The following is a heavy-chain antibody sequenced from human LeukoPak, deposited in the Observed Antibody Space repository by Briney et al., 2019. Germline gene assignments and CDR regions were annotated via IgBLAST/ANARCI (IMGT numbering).Heavy chain of an antibody. J-gene: IGHJ4*02. D-gene: IGHD2-8*01. CDR2: ISAYNGNT. V-gene: IGHV1-18*01. CDR3: ARDRIGYCTNGVCFSDY. Sequence: GASVKVSCKASGYTFTSYGISWVRQAPGQGLEWMGWISAYNGNTNYAQKLQGRVTMTTDTSTSTAYMELRSLRSDDTAVYYCARDRIGYCTNGVCFSDYWGQGTLVTVSS. CDR1: GYTFTSYG.